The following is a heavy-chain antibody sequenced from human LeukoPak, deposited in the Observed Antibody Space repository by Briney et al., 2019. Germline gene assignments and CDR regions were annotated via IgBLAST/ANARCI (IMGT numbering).Heavy chain of an antibody. Sequence: EASVKVSCKAPGGTFSSYAISWVRQAPGQGLEWMGGIIPIFGTANYAQKFQGRVTITADESTSTAYMELSSLRSEDTAVYYCARDYYDSSGYYQGIDYWGQGTLVTVSS. CDR2: IIPIFGTA. CDR1: GGTFSSYA. J-gene: IGHJ4*02. D-gene: IGHD3-22*01. CDR3: ARDYYDSSGYYQGIDY. V-gene: IGHV1-69*01.